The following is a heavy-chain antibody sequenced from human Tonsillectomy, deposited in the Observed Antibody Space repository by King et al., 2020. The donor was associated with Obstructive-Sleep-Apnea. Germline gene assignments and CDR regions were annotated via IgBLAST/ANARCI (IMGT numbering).Heavy chain of an antibody. D-gene: IGHD6-13*01. CDR2: IFSGGST. CDR3: ARVGSSSWSFDP. V-gene: IGHV3-53*04. Sequence: QLVQSGGGLVQPGGSLRLSCAASGFTVNINYMSWVRQAPGKGLEWVSVIFSGGSTYYADSVKGRFTISSNNSKNTLYLQMNSLRAEDTAVYYCARVGSSSWSFDPWGQGTLVTVSS. J-gene: IGHJ5*02. CDR1: GFTVNINY.